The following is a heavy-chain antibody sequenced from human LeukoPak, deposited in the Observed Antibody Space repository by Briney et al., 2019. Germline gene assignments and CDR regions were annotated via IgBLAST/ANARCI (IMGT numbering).Heavy chain of an antibody. J-gene: IGHJ4*02. CDR2: ISGSGGST. CDR1: GFTFSSYA. D-gene: IGHD6-19*01. CDR3: AKPPSSGWHKFDY. V-gene: IGHV3-23*01. Sequence: GGSLRLSCAASGFTFSSYAMSWVRQAPGKGLGWVSAISGSGGSTYYTDSVKGRFTISRDNSKNTLYLQMNSLRAEDTAVYYCAKPPSSGWHKFDYWGQGTLVTVSS.